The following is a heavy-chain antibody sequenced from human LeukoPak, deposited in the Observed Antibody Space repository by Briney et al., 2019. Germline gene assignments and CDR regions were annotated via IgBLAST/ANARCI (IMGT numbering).Heavy chain of an antibody. CDR1: GFTFSSYA. CDR3: AKDSGGDYWSNYYGDAFDV. Sequence: GGSLRLSCAASGFTFSSYAMTWVRQAPGKGLEWVSLISGDGGTKYYADSVKGRFTISRDNRKSSLYLQMNSLRSEDTALYYCAKDSGGDYWSNYYGDAFDVWGQGTMVTVSS. V-gene: IGHV3-43*02. CDR2: ISGDGGTK. D-gene: IGHD3-3*01. J-gene: IGHJ3*01.